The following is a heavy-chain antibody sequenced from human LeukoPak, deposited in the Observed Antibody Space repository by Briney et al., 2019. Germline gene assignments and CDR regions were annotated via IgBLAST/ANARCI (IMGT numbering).Heavy chain of an antibody. CDR3: VLGNIYWYFDL. CDR2: IIPIFGTA. CDR1: GGTFSSYA. Sequence: SVKVSCKASGGTFSSYAISWVRQAPGQGLEWMGGIIPIFGTANYAQKFQGRVTITADKSTSTAYMELSSLRSEDTAVYYRVLGNIYWYFDLWGRGTLVTVSS. V-gene: IGHV1-69*06. J-gene: IGHJ2*01. D-gene: IGHD2/OR15-2a*01.